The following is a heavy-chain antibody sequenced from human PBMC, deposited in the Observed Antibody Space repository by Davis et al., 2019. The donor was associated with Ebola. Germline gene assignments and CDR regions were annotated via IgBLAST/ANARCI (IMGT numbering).Heavy chain of an antibody. J-gene: IGHJ4*02. V-gene: IGHV3-30*03. CDR1: QFTFRSYG. Sequence: GGSLRLSCVTSQFTFRSYGMHWVRQAPGKGLEWVDVISHDGSETHYADSVKGRFIVSRENSKSSLYLQMNSLRPEDTAMYYCAGQGYCSSIMCNHAPSGDWGQGTLVTVSS. CDR2: ISHDGSET. CDR3: AGQGYCSSIMCNHAPSGD. D-gene: IGHD2-15*01.